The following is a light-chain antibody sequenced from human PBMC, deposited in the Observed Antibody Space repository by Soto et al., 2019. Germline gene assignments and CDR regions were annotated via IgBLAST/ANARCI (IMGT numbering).Light chain of an antibody. CDR1: SSDVGGYNY. CDR2: DVS. Sequence: QSALTQPASVSGSPGQSITISCTGTSSDVGGYNYVSWYQQHPGKAPKLMIYDVSNRPSGVSNRFSGSKSGNTASLTISGLQSEDEADYYCSSYTSSSTRVFGTWT. J-gene: IGLJ1*01. V-gene: IGLV2-14*01. CDR3: SSYTSSSTRV.